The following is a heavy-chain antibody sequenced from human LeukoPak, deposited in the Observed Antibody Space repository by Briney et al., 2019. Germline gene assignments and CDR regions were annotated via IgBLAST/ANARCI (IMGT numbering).Heavy chain of an antibody. CDR2: IFYTGST. Sequence: TSSETLSLTCTISGGSISSRSYYWGWIRQPPGKGLEWIGRIFYTGSTSYNASLKSRVTMSVDTAKNHFSLRLSSVTATDTAVYYCARLTTVGCSSPICHVDNWGQGTLVTVSS. V-gene: IGHV4-39*01. CDR1: GGSISSRSYY. CDR3: ARLTTVGCSSPICHVDN. D-gene: IGHD2-2*01. J-gene: IGHJ4*02.